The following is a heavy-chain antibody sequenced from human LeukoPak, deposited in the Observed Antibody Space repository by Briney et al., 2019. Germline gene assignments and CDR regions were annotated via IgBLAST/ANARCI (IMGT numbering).Heavy chain of an antibody. J-gene: IGHJ6*02. CDR2: ISSSGSTI. CDR3: AIPMSYYYGMDV. Sequence: PGGSLRLSCAASGFTFSSYEMNWVRQAPGKGLEWVSYISSSGSTIYYADSVKGRFTISRDNAKNSLYLHMNSMRAEDTAVYYCAIPMSYYYGMDVWGQGTTVTVSS. V-gene: IGHV3-48*03. CDR1: GFTFSSYE.